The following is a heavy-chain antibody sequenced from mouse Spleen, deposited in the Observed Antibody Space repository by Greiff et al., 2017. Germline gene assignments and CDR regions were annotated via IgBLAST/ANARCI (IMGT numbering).Heavy chain of an antibody. CDR1: GYSFTGYY. D-gene: IGHD2-14*01. CDR2: INPSTGGT. J-gene: IGHJ3*01. CDR3: ARKDYRYDGFAY. Sequence: VQLQQSGPELVKPGASVKISCKASGYSFTGYYMNWVKQSPEKSLEWIGEINPSTGGTTYNQKFKAKATLTVDKSSSTAYMQLKSLTSEDSAVYYCARKDYRYDGFAYWGQGTLVTVSA. V-gene: IGHV1-42*01.